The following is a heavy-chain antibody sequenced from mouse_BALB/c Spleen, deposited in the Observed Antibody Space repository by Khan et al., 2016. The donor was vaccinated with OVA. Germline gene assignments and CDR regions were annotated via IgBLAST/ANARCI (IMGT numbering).Heavy chain of an antibody. CDR1: GYTFTSYW. CDR3: ARIKKIVSTYFDY. V-gene: IGHV1S81*02. CDR2: TNPTNGST. D-gene: IGHD2-5*01. J-gene: IGHJ2*01. Sequence: QVQLQQSGAELVKAGASVKMSCKASGYTFTSYWMHWVKQRLGQGLEWFAETNPTNGSTYYNEKFKSKATLTVDTSSSTAYMLLSGLTLEDSAVYYCARIKKIVSTYFDYWGQGTTLTVSS.